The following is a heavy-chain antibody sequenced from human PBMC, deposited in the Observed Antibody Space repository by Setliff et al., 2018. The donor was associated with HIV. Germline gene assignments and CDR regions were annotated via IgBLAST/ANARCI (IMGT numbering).Heavy chain of an antibody. J-gene: IGHJ4*02. CDR1: GFPFSSAW. D-gene: IGHD3-3*02. V-gene: IGHV3-15*01. CDR2: VKSKADGGTT. CDR3: TTDLVDPPAFGLDY. Sequence: PGGSLRLSCAASGFPFSSAWMGWVRQAPGKGLEWVGRVKSKADGGTTDYGAPVKGRFTVSRDDSENTIYLQMNSLKTEDTAVYYCTTDLVDPPAFGLDYWGLGTLVTVSS.